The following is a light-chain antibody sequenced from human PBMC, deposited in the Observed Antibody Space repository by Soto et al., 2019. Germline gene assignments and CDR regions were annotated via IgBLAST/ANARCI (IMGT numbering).Light chain of an antibody. J-gene: IGKJ1*01. Sequence: EIVLTQSPATLSLSPGERATLSCRASQSVSTYLAWYQQKPGQAPRLLIYDASTRATGIPARFSGSGSGTDFTLTISSLEPEDFAVYYCQQRGNWPRTFGQGTKVDNQT. CDR2: DAS. CDR3: QQRGNWPRT. CDR1: QSVSTY. V-gene: IGKV3-11*01.